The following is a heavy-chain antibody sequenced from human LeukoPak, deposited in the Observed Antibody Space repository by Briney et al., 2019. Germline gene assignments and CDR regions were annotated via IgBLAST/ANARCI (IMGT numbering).Heavy chain of an antibody. CDR1: GYSFTSYW. CDR2: IYPGDSDT. Sequence: GESLQISCKGPGYSFTSYWIGWVRQMPGKGLEWMGIIYPGDSDTRYSPSFQGQVTISADKSISNAYLQWSSLKASDTAMYYCARQGFWSGYDVGNWGQGTLVTVSS. CDR3: ARQGFWSGYDVGN. D-gene: IGHD3-3*01. J-gene: IGHJ4*02. V-gene: IGHV5-51*01.